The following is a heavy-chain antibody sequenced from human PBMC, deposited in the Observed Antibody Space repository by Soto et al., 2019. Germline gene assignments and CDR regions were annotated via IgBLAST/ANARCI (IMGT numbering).Heavy chain of an antibody. CDR3: ARDLGSSGWKGRLFDY. V-gene: IGHV3-33*01. D-gene: IGHD6-19*01. J-gene: IGHJ4*02. Sequence: GGSLRLSCAASGITFSNYGTHWVRQAPGKGLEWVAVIWYDGRDKYYADSVKGRFTISRDNAKNSLYLQMNSLRAEDTAVYYCARDLGSSGWKGRLFDYWGQGTLVTVSS. CDR2: IWYDGRDK. CDR1: GITFSNYG.